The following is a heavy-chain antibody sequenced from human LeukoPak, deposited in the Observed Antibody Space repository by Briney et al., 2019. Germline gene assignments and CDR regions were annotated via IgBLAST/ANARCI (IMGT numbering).Heavy chain of an antibody. Sequence: GGSLRLSCVASGFIFNTYWMSWVRQAPGKGLEWVANIKEDGSEKYYVDSVKGRFTISRDNSKNTLYLQMNSLRAEDTAVYYCAREMVRGVSVDYWGQGTLVTVSS. V-gene: IGHV3-7*01. D-gene: IGHD3-10*01. CDR3: AREMVRGVSVDY. CDR1: GFIFNTYW. J-gene: IGHJ4*02. CDR2: IKEDGSEK.